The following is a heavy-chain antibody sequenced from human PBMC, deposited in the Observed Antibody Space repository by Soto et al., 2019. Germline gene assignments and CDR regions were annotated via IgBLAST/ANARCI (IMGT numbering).Heavy chain of an antibody. CDR2: IEPSDSYT. CDR1: GYSFTTYW. V-gene: IGHV5-10-1*01. J-gene: IGHJ4*02. D-gene: IGHD4-17*01. Sequence: GESLKISCNGSGYSFTTYWISWVRQMPGKGLEWMGRIEPSDSYTNYSPSFQGHVTISADKSISTAYLQWSSLKASDTAMYYCGRRATVDYFDYWGQGSLVTVSS. CDR3: GRRATVDYFDY.